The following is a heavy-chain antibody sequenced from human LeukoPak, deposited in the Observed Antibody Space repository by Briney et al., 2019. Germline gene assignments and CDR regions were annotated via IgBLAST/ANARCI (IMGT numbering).Heavy chain of an antibody. J-gene: IGHJ4*02. V-gene: IGHV4-4*07. Sequence: SETLSLTCTVSGGSISSYYWSWIRQPAGKGLEWIGRIYTSGSTNYNPSLKSRATMSVDTSKNQFSLKLSSVTAADTAVYYCAREDVDTAMVTYFDYWGQGTLVTVSS. CDR2: IYTSGST. D-gene: IGHD5-18*01. CDR3: AREDVDTAMVTYFDY. CDR1: GGSISSYY.